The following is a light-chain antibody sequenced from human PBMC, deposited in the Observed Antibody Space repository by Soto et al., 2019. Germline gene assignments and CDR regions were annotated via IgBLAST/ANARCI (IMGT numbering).Light chain of an antibody. CDR3: CSYAGSHSYV. CDR2: EVS. V-gene: IGLV2-23*02. J-gene: IGLJ1*01. CDR1: SRDVGSYNV. Sequence: QSALTQPASVSGSPGQSITISCTGTSRDVGSYNVVSWYQHHPGKVPKVMIYEVSERPSGVSNRFSGSKSGNMASLTISGLQAEDEAEYYCCSYAGSHSYVFGTGTKLTVL.